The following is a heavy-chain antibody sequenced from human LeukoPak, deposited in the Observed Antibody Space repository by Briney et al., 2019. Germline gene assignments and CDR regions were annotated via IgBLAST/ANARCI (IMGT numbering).Heavy chain of an antibody. J-gene: IGHJ4*02. Sequence: GSVKVSCKASGYTFTSYGISWVRQAPGQGLEWMGWISGYNGNTNYAQKVQGRVTMTKDTYTSTAHMELRSLRSDDTAVYYCATDGIEVAGSFDSWGQGTLVTVSS. V-gene: IGHV1-18*01. CDR3: ATDGIEVAGSFDS. D-gene: IGHD6-19*01. CDR1: GYTFTSYG. CDR2: ISGYNGNT.